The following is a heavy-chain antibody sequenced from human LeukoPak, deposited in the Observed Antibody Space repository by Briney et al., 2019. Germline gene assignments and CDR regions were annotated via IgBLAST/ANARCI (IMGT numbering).Heavy chain of an antibody. CDR2: FDPEDGET. CDR3: ATDNPGIAVAAPDY. Sequence: GASVKVSCKVSGYTLTELSMHWVRQAPGKGLEWMGGFDPEDGETIYAQKFQGRVTMTEDTSTDTAYMELSSLRSEDTAVHYCATDNPGIAVAAPDYWGQGTLVTVSS. V-gene: IGHV1-24*01. J-gene: IGHJ4*02. D-gene: IGHD6-19*01. CDR1: GYTLTELS.